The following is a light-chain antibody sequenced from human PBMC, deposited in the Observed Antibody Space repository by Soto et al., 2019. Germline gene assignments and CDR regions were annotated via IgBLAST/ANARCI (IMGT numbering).Light chain of an antibody. Sequence: QSALTQPASVSGSPGQSITISCTGTSTDPATYDLVSWYQQHPGKAPQLIIYEVAKRPSGVSARFSGSQSGDTASLTISGLQAADEAYYYCCSRLFGGGTQRTVL. V-gene: IGLV2-23*02. J-gene: IGLJ2*01. CDR3: CSRL. CDR2: EVA. CDR1: STDPATYDL.